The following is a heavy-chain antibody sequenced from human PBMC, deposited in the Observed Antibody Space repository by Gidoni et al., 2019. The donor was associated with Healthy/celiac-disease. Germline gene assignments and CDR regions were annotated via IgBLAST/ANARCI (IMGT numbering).Heavy chain of an antibody. CDR2: IYYSGST. J-gene: IGHJ4*02. Sequence: QLQLQESGPGLVKPSETLSLTCTVSGGSISSSTYYWGWIRQPPGKGLEWIGSIYYSGSTYYNPSLKSRVTISVDTSKNQFSLRLSSVTAADTAVYFCARYYYDGSRDRGFDYWGQGTLVTVSS. CDR1: GGSISSSTYY. D-gene: IGHD3-22*01. V-gene: IGHV4-39*01. CDR3: ARYYYDGSRDRGFDY.